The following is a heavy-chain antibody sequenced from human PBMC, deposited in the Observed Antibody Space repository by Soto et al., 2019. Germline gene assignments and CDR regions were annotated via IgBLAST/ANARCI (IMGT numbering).Heavy chain of an antibody. V-gene: IGHV4-34*01. CDR2: INHSGST. J-gene: IGHJ4*02. Sequence: SETLSLTCAVYGGSFSGYYWSWIRQPPGKGLEWIGEINHSGSTNYNPSLKSRVTISVDTSKNQFSLKLSSVTAADTAVYYCARGLRRPNIAAAGTSSPNFDYWGQGTLVTVSS. D-gene: IGHD6-13*01. CDR3: ARGLRRPNIAAAGTSSPNFDY. CDR1: GGSFSGYY.